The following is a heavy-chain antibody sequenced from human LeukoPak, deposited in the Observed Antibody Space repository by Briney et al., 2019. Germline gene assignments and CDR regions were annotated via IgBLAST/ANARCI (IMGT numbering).Heavy chain of an antibody. CDR3: ARCGYGDYV. D-gene: IGHD4-17*01. CDR2: IYYSGST. Sequence: SETLSLTCTVSGGSISSYCWTWIRQPPGTGLEWIGYIYYSGSTSYNPSLKSRVTISVGTSKSQFSLKLSSVTAADTAVYYCARCGYGDYVWGQGTLVTVSS. CDR1: GGSISSYC. V-gene: IGHV4-59*01. J-gene: IGHJ4*02.